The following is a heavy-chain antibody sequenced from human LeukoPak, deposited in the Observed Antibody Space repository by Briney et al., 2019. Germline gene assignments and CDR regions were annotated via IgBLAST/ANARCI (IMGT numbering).Heavy chain of an antibody. J-gene: IGHJ4*02. CDR2: IYHSGST. V-gene: IGHV4-4*07. CDR1: GGSISSYY. CDR3: ARDSLYDSSGYYFNPIDY. D-gene: IGHD3-22*01. Sequence: SETLSLTCTVSGGSISSYYWSWIRQPAGKGLEWIGRIYHSGSTYYNPSLKSRVTISVDTSKNQFSLKLSSVTAADTAVYYCARDSLYDSSGYYFNPIDYWGQGTLVTVSS.